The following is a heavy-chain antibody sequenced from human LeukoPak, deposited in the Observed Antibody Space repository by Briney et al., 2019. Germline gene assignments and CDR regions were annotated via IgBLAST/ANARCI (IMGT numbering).Heavy chain of an antibody. Sequence: GASVKVSCKASGYTFTSYDINWVRQATGQGLEWMGWMNPNSGNTGYAQKFQGRVTMTRNTSISTAYMELSSLRSEDTVVYYCAREYSSGWYLSEYYYYYYMDVWGKGTTVTISS. V-gene: IGHV1-8*01. CDR2: MNPNSGNT. CDR3: AREYSSGWYLSEYYYYYYMDV. CDR1: GYTFTSYD. J-gene: IGHJ6*03. D-gene: IGHD6-19*01.